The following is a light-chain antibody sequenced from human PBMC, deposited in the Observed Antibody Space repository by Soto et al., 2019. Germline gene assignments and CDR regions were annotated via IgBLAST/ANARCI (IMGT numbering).Light chain of an antibody. CDR3: QVWDYTSDHIL. V-gene: IGLV3-21*01. CDR1: DIGIKA. CDR2: YDS. J-gene: IGLJ2*01. Sequence: SYVLTQPPSVSVAPGKTATISCGGDDIGIKAVHWYQQRPGQAPALVMSYDSDRPSGVPERFSGSNSGNTATLTISRVEAGDEADYFCQVWDYTSDHILFGGGTKLTVL.